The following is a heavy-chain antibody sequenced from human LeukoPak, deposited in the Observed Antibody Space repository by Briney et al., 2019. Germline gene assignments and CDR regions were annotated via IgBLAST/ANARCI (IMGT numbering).Heavy chain of an antibody. V-gene: IGHV4-4*02. J-gene: IGHJ5*02. CDR1: GGSISSSNW. CDR3: ALVPAAIRGVNWCHL. CDR2: IYHSGST. Sequence: PSETLSLTCAVSGGSISSSNWWSWVRQPPGKGLEWIGEIYHSGSTNYNPSLKSRVTISVDKSKNQFYLKLSSVTAADTAVYYCALVPAAIRGVNWCHLWPQGTLVRVPS. D-gene: IGHD2-2*01.